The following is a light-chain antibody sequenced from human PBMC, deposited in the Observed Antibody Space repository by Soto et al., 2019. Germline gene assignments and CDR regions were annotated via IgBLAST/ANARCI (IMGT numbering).Light chain of an antibody. V-gene: IGKV1-5*03. CDR2: EAS. CDR3: QQYNTFWT. CDR1: QVIYSW. Sequence: DIQMTHSPSTLSGSVGDSVTSSCRASQVIYSWLAWYQQRPGKAPKLLIYEASSLDVGVPSRFSGSGSGTEFTLTISSLQPDDFATYYCQQYNTFWTFGQGTRWIS. J-gene: IGKJ1*01.